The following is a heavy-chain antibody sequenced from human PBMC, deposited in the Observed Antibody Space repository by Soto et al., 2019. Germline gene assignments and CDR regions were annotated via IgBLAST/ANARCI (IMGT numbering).Heavy chain of an antibody. D-gene: IGHD5-18*01. CDR2: ISYDGSSK. Sequence: QVQLVESGGGVVQPGRSLRLSCAASGFTFSSYGMHWVRQAPGKGLEWVAVISYDGSSKYYADSVKGRFTISKDNSKNTLYLQMNSLRAEDTAVSYCAKDIQLWSEGYYGMDVWGQGTTVTVSS. CDR1: GFTFSSYG. J-gene: IGHJ6*02. V-gene: IGHV3-30*18. CDR3: AKDIQLWSEGYYGMDV.